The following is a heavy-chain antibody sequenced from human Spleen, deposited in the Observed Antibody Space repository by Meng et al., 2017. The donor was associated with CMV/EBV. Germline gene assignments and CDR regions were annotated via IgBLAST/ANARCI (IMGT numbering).Heavy chain of an antibody. V-gene: IGHV1-46*01. Sequence: CKASGYNFTSYYMHWVRQAPGQGLEWMGIINPSGGSTSYAQKFQGRVTMTRDTSTSTVYMELSSLRSEDTAVYYCARDLGAGDNSVDYWGQGTLVTVSS. D-gene: IGHD3-16*01. CDR3: ARDLGAGDNSVDY. CDR1: GYNFTSYY. J-gene: IGHJ4*02. CDR2: INPSGGST.